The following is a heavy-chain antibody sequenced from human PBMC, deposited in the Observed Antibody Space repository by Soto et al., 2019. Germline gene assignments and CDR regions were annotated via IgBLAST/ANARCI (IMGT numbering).Heavy chain of an antibody. CDR1: GGSISSGHW. D-gene: IGHD3-16*01. CDR2: IYHSGST. Sequence: QVQLQESGPGLVKPSGTLSLTCAVSGGSISSGHWWTWVRQPPGKGLEWIGEIYHSGSTNYNPSLKSRGPISIYKSKKQFSLKLNSVTAADTAVYYCARDRPHVGWGNDAFDLWGQGTMVTVSS. J-gene: IGHJ3*01. CDR3: ARDRPHVGWGNDAFDL. V-gene: IGHV4-4*02.